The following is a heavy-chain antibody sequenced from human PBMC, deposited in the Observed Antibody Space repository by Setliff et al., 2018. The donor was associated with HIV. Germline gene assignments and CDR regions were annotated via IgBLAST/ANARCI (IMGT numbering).Heavy chain of an antibody. CDR2: IYYSGST. Sequence: SETLSLTCTVSGGSISSSSYYWGWIRQQPGKGLEWIGYIYYSGSTYYNPSLKSRVTISVDMSKNQFSLKVTSVTAADTAVYYCARGGRSTVTTWAWFDPWGQGTLVTVSS. J-gene: IGHJ5*02. CDR3: ARGGRSTVTTWAWFDP. D-gene: IGHD4-17*01. CDR1: GGSISSSSYY. V-gene: IGHV4-39*01.